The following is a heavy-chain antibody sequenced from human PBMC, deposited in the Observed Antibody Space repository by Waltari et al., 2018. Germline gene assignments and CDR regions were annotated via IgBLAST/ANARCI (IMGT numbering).Heavy chain of an antibody. J-gene: IGHJ2*01. CDR2: IYYSGST. CDR3: ARDRGSSGWYWYFDL. Sequence: QLQLQESGPGLVKPSETLSLTCTVPGGSISSSSYYWGWLRPPPGKGLEWIGSIYYSGSTYYNPSLKSRVTISVDTSKNQFSLKLSSVTAADTAVYYCARDRGSSGWYWYFDLWGRGTLVTVSS. D-gene: IGHD6-19*01. V-gene: IGHV4-39*07. CDR1: GGSISSSSYY.